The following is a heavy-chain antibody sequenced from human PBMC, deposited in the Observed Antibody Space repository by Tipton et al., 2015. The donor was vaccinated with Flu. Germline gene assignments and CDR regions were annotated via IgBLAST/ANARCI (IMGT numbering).Heavy chain of an antibody. Sequence: TLSLTCAVSGDSISSDYFWGWIRQPPRKGLEWIATIHRYGTTYYNPSLKSRVTISLDTSKNQFSLRLASVTAADTALYYCARLRRPATKGAFEIWGQGTMVTVSS. CDR3: ARLRRPATKGAFEI. V-gene: IGHV4-38-2*01. D-gene: IGHD2-2*01. CDR1: GDSISSDYF. CDR2: IHRYGTT. J-gene: IGHJ3*02.